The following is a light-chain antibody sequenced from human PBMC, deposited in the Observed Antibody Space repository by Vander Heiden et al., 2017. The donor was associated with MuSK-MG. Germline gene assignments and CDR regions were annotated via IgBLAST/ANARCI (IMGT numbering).Light chain of an antibody. J-gene: IGLJ1*01. Sequence: SALTQPALVSGPPGQSITSSSTGTGNDGGGHNYVSWYPQHPGNALKLVIYDVSNRASAVSNRFSGSKSGNTASLTISELEDEAEADYYCCSYTSSSTYVFGTGTKVTVL. CDR3: CSYTSSSTYV. CDR1: GNDGGGHNY. CDR2: DVS. V-gene: IGLV2-14*01.